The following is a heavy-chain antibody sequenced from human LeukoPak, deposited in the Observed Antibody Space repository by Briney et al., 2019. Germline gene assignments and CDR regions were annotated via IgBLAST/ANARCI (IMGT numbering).Heavy chain of an antibody. J-gene: IGHJ3*02. CDR1: RFTFSSYS. CDR2: ISSSSSTI. V-gene: IGHV3-48*01. CDR3: ARGTGRGYSYGYYGAFDI. Sequence: GGSLRLSCAASRFTFSSYSMNWVRQAPGKGLEWVSYISSSSSTIYFADSVKGRFTISRDNAKNSLYLQMNSLRAEDTAVYYCARGTGRGYSYGYYGAFDIWGQGTVVTVSS. D-gene: IGHD5-18*01.